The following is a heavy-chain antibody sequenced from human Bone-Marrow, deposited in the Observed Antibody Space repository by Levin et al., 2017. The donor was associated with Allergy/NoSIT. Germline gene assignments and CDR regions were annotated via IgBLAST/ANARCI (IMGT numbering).Heavy chain of an antibody. CDR1: GYNFVTYG. J-gene: IGHJ6*02. CDR2: ITAYTANT. D-gene: IGHD3-16*01. V-gene: IGHV1-18*01. Sequence: ASVKVSCKASGYNFVTYGISWVRQAPGQGLEWMGWITAYTANTYYAHKLQGRATMSTEASTSTAYMELRSLTPDDTAVYYCARVRTGGGSTFSGMDVWGQGTTVTVSS. CDR3: ARVRTGGGSTFSGMDV.